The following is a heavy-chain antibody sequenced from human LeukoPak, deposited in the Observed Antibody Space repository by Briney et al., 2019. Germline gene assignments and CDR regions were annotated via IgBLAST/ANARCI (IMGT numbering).Heavy chain of an antibody. D-gene: IGHD3-16*01. CDR1: GSSISSGGYY. CDR2: IYYSGST. J-gene: IGHJ4*02. Sequence: SETLSFTCTVSGSSISSGGYYWGWIRQPPGKGLEWIGSIYYSGSTYYNPSLKSRVTISVDTSKNQFSLKLSSVTAADTAVYYCASPGGGPTDYWGQGTLVTVSS. CDR3: ASPGGGPTDY. V-gene: IGHV4-39*01.